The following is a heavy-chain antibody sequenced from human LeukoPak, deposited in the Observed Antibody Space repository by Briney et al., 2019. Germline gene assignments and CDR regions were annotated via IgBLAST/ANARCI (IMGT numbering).Heavy chain of an antibody. CDR1: GDSVSSNSAA. V-gene: IGHV6-1*01. CDR2: TYYRSKWYN. D-gene: IGHD1-26*01. CDR3: ARVTLVRWDLRGHFYYYGMDV. J-gene: IGHJ6*02. Sequence: SQTLSLTCAISGDSVSSNSAAWNWIRQSPSRGLEWLGRTYYRSKWYNDYAVSVKSRMPIYSDTSKNQFSLQLKSVTPEDTAVYYCARVTLVRWDLRGHFYYYGMDVWGQGTTVTVSS.